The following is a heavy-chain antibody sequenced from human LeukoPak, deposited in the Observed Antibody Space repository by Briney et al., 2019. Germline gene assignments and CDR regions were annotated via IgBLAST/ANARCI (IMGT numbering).Heavy chain of an antibody. D-gene: IGHD3-9*01. CDR2: IYYSGST. J-gene: IGHJ5*02. Sequence: KPSETLPLTCTVSGGSISSYYWSWIRQPPGNGLGWNGYIYYSGSTNYNPSLKSRVTISVDTSKNQFSLKLSSVTAADTAVYYCARTGPAQYYDILTGLWFDPWGQGTLVTVSS. CDR3: ARTGPAQYYDILTGLWFDP. CDR1: GGSISSYY. V-gene: IGHV4-59*01.